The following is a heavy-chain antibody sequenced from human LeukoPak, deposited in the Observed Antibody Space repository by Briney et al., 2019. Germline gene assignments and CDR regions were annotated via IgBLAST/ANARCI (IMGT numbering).Heavy chain of an antibody. CDR2: IIPIFGTA. D-gene: IGHD3-3*01. CDR1: GGTFSSYA. Sequence: SVKVSCKASGGTFSSYAISWVRQAPGQGLEWMGGIIPIFGTANYAQKFQGRVTITADESTSTAYMELSSLRSEDAAVYYCASSPKTHFGVVIIRRDYYYYYGMDVWSQGTTVTVSS. CDR3: ASSPKTHFGVVIIRRDYYYYYGMDV. J-gene: IGHJ6*02. V-gene: IGHV1-69*13.